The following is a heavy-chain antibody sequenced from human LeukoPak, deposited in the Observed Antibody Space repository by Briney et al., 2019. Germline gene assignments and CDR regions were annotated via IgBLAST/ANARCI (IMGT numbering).Heavy chain of an antibody. CDR3: ARSASPSIAAAGH. Sequence: GESLKISCKGSGYSFTSYWIGWVRQMPGKGLEWMGIIYPGDSDTRYRPSFQGQVTISADKSISTAYLQWSSLKASDTAMYYCARSASPSIAAAGHWGQGTLVTVSS. J-gene: IGHJ4*02. CDR1: GYSFTSYW. V-gene: IGHV5-51*01. D-gene: IGHD6-13*01. CDR2: IYPGDSDT.